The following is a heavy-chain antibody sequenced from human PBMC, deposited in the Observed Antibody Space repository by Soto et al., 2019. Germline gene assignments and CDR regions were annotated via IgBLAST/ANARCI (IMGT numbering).Heavy chain of an antibody. Sequence: GGSLRLSCAASGFIFNNYAMSWVRQAPGKGLEWVSTISSSGRRTYYADSVKGRFTTSRDNSKNTLYLQMNSLRAEDTAVYYCAKYNWNYYFDYWGQGTLVTVSS. D-gene: IGHD1-7*01. CDR2: ISSSGRRT. J-gene: IGHJ4*02. CDR3: AKYNWNYYFDY. CDR1: GFIFNNYA. V-gene: IGHV3-23*01.